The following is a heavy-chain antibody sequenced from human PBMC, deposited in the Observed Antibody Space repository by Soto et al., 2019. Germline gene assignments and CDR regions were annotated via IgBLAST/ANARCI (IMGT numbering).Heavy chain of an antibody. Sequence: EVQLVESGGGLVQPGESLTLSCAASGFTFSSYCMHWVRQAPGKGLVWVARIKSDGSGTYYADAVKGRRTISRDNAKNTHYLKMNCLRVVVTAVYFCAGGDRDRYDGKGYRGRHWGDGTMVTVSS. CDR3: AGGDRDRYDGKGYRGRH. D-gene: IGHD3-16*01. CDR2: IKSDGSGT. CDR1: GFTFSSYC. V-gene: IGHV3-74*02. J-gene: IGHJ4*01.